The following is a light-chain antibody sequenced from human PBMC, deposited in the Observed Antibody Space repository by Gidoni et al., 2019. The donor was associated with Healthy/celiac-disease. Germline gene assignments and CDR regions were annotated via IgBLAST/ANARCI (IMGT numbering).Light chain of an antibody. CDR3: QQYGSSPMYT. CDR1: QSVSSSY. Sequence: EIVLTQSPGTLSLSPGERATLSCRASQSVSSSYLAWYQQKPGQAPRLLIYGASSRATGIPDRFNGSGSGTDFTLTISRLEPEDFAGYYCQQYGSSPMYTFGQGTKLEIK. V-gene: IGKV3-20*01. J-gene: IGKJ2*01. CDR2: GAS.